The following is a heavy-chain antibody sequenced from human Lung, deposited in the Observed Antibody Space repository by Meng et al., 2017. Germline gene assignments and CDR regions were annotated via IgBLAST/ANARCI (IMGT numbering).Heavy chain of an antibody. CDR3: ARFDISSSGRGDY. V-gene: IGHV4-4*02. Sequence: QQHASGPGLGKPSGTLSLTVAVFGGSITISTWWSWVRQTPGKGLEWFGEIFHSGSTNYNPPLESRVTISVDKSKNQFSLKVYSVTAADTATYYCARFDISSSGRGDYWGQGILVTVSS. CDR2: IFHSGST. CDR1: GGSITISTW. J-gene: IGHJ4*02. D-gene: IGHD1-26*01.